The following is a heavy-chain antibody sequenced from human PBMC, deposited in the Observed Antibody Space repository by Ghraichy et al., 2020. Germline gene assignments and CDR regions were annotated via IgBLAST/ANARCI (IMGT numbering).Heavy chain of an antibody. V-gene: IGHV2-70*01. J-gene: IGHJ4*02. CDR1: GFSLSTSGMC. D-gene: IGHD3-9*01. CDR3: ARSYASYYDILTGYYREPYFDY. CDR2: IDWDDDK. Sequence: SGPTLVKPTQTLTLTCTFSGFSLSTSGMCVSWIRQPPGKALEWLALIDWDDDKYYSTSLKTRLTISKDTSKNQVVLTMTNMDPVDTATYYCARSYASYYDILTGYYREPYFDYWGQGTLVTVSS.